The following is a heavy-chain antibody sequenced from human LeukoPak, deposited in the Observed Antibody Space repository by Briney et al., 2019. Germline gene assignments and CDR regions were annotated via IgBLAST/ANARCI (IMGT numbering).Heavy chain of an antibody. CDR2: INAGNGNT. CDR3: ARSAVVVPAAILPDY. CDR1: GYTFTSYG. J-gene: IGHJ4*02. D-gene: IGHD2-2*02. V-gene: IGHV1-3*01. Sequence: ASVKVSCKASGYTFTSYGISWVRQAPGQGLEWMGWINAGNGNTKYSQKFQGRVTITRDTSASTAYMELSSLRSEDTAVYYCARSAVVVPAAILPDYWGQGTLVTVSS.